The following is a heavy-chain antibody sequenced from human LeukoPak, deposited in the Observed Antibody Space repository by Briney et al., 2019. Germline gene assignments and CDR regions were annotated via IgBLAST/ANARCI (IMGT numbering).Heavy chain of an antibody. D-gene: IGHD6-13*01. CDR2: IGGSGDTI. CDR1: GFTFSTYS. J-gene: IGHJ3*02. V-gene: IGHV3-48*01. CDR3: ARDGGSNWYGACDI. Sequence: PGGSLRLSCAASGFTFSTYSMNWVRQAPGKGLEWVSYIGGSGDTIYYADSIKGRFTISRDNAKNSVYLQMNNLRAEDTAVYYCARDGGSNWYGACDIWGQGTMVTVSS.